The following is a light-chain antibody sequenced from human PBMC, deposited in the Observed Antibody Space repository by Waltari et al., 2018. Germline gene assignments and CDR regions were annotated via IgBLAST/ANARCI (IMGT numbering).Light chain of an antibody. CDR2: DVS. CDR1: SSDIGAYHY. V-gene: IGLV2-14*01. Sequence: QSALTQPASVSGSPGQSITISCTGTSSDIGAYHYVSWYQQFPGKAPKHLIYDVSKRLSGVSNPFSGPKSGYSASLTISGLQVDDEAHYHCASYTSGSTHVAFGGGTQVTVL. CDR3: ASYTSGSTHVA. J-gene: IGLJ2*01.